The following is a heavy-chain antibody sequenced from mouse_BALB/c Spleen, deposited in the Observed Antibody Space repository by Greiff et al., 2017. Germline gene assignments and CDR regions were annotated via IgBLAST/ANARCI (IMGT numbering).Heavy chain of an antibody. V-gene: IGHV1-4*02. Sequence: QVQLKESAAELARPGASVKMSCKASGYTFTSYTMHWVKQRPGQGLEWIGYINPSSGYTEYNQKFKDKTTLTADKSSSTAYMQLSSLTSEDSAVYYCARRDLTAYWGQGTLVTVSA. CDR2: INPSSGYT. CDR1: GYTFTSYT. J-gene: IGHJ3*01. CDR3: ARRDLTAY.